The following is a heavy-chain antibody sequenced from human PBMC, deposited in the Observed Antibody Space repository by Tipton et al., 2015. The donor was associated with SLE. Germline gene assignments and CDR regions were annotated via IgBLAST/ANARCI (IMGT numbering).Heavy chain of an antibody. D-gene: IGHD3-16*01. CDR1: GGSINNYY. CDR2: INYSGTT. J-gene: IGHJ4*02. CDR3: ARAIGANYFNF. V-gene: IGHV4-59*12. Sequence: TLSLTCSVSGGSINNYYWSWIRQPPGKGLEWIGNINYSGTTYYNPSLKTRVTISVDTSKIHFSLKLTSVTAADTAVYFCARAIGANYFNFWGQGSLVTVSS.